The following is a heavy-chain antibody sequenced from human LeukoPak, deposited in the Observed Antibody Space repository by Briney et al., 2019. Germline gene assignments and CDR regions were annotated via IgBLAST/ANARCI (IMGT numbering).Heavy chain of an antibody. CDR2: ISSSSSYI. V-gene: IGHV3-21*01. Sequence: GGSLRLSCAASGFTFSSYSMKWVRQAPGKGLEWVSSISSSSSYIYYADSVKGRFTISRDNANNSLYLQMNSLRAEYTAVYYCARGEMATILNPFDYWGQGTLVTVSS. CDR3: ARGEMATILNPFDY. J-gene: IGHJ4*02. D-gene: IGHD5-24*01. CDR1: GFTFSSYS.